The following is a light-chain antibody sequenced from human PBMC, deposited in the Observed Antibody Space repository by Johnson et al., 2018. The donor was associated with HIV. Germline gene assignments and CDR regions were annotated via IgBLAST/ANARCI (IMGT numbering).Light chain of an antibody. Sequence: QSVLTQPPSVSAAPGQKVTISCSGSSSNIGNNYVSWYQQLPGTAPKLLIYENNKRPSGIPDRFSGPKSGTSATLGITGLQTGDEADYHCGTWDSSLSTYVFGTGTKVTVL. CDR1: SSNIGNNY. CDR3: GTWDSSLSTYV. J-gene: IGLJ1*01. V-gene: IGLV1-51*02. CDR2: ENN.